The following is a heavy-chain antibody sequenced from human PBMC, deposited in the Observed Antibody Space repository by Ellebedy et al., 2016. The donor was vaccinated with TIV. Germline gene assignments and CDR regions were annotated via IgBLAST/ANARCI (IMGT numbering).Heavy chain of an antibody. CDR1: GFTFNTYG. D-gene: IGHD6-19*01. CDR2: IGSGSSSI. CDR3: AREAPIPVADTGFDY. Sequence: PGGSLRLSCAASGFTFNTYGMHWVRQAPGKGLEWVSYIGSGSSSIYYADSVKGRFTISRDNAKNSLYLLMNSLRDEDTAFYYCAREAPIPVADTGFDYWGQGTLVTVSS. V-gene: IGHV3-48*02. J-gene: IGHJ4*02.